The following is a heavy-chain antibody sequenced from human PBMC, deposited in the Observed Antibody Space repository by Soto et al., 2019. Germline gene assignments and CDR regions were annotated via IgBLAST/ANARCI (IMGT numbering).Heavy chain of an antibody. Sequence: QVQLVQSGAEVKKPGASVKVSCKASGYTFTSYAMHWVRQAPGQRLEWMGWINAGNGNTKYSQKFQGRVTITRDTSASTAYMGLSSLRSEDTAVYYWARAPGGPDAPGDYWGQGTLVTVPS. D-gene: IGHD2-15*01. CDR3: ARAPGGPDAPGDY. CDR2: INAGNGNT. J-gene: IGHJ4*02. V-gene: IGHV1-3*01. CDR1: GYTFTSYA.